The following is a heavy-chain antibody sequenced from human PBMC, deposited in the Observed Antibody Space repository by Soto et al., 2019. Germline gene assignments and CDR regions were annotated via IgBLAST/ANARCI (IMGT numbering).Heavy chain of an antibody. V-gene: IGHV1-8*01. Sequence: QVQLVQSGAEVKKPGASVKVSCKASGYTFTSYDINWVRQATGQGLEYLGWMNPNSGNTAYVQKFQGRVTMTWDTSITAAYMELSSLRSEDTAVYFCARGIKYGAYSRWFDPWGQVTLVTVSS. J-gene: IGHJ5*02. CDR1: GYTFTSYD. CDR2: MNPNSGNT. D-gene: IGHD4-17*01. CDR3: ARGIKYGAYSRWFDP.